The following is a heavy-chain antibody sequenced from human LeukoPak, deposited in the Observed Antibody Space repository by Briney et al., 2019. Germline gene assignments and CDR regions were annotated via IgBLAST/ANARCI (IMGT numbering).Heavy chain of an antibody. CDR2: INHSGST. V-gene: IGHV4-34*01. D-gene: IGHD3-22*01. CDR3: ARRKSRHYYDSSGYPLDY. J-gene: IGHJ4*02. Sequence: SETLSLTCTVSGYSITSGYYWSWIRQPPGKGLEWIGEINHSGSTNYNPSLKSRVTISVDTSKNQFSLKLSSVTAADTAVYYCARRKSRHYYDSSGYPLDYWGQGTLVTVSS. CDR1: GYSITSGYY.